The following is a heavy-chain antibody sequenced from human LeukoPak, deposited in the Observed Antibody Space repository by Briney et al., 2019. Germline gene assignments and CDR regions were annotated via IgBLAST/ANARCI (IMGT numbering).Heavy chain of an antibody. CDR2: FDPEDGER. CDR3: ARDKVAGSYFDY. J-gene: IGHJ4*02. Sequence: APVKVSCKVSGYTLTELSMYWVRQAPGKGLEWMGNFDPEDGERIYAQKFQGRVTMTEDTSTDIAYMELSSLRSDDTAVYYCARDKVAGSYFDYWGQGTLVTVSS. CDR1: GYTLTELS. V-gene: IGHV1-24*01. D-gene: IGHD2-15*01.